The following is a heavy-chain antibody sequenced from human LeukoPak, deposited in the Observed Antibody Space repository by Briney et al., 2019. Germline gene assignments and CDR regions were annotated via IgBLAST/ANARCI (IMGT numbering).Heavy chain of an antibody. CDR1: GFTFHDDG. V-gene: IGHV3-20*04. CDR2: ISWRGDST. J-gene: IGHJ4*02. D-gene: IGHD3-22*01. Sequence: PGGSLRLSCAASGFTFHDDGMSWVRQVPGKGLEWVSGISWRGDSTSYADSVKGRFTVSRDNAKNSLYLQMDSLRVEDTALYYCARDRLGDYDHSGYYDKWGQGTLVTVSS. CDR3: ARDRLGDYDHSGYYDK.